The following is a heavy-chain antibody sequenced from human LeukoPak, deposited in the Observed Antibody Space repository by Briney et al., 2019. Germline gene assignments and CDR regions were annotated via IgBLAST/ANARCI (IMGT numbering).Heavy chain of an antibody. CDR2: ISSSSSTI. V-gene: IGHV3-48*03. Sequence: GGSLRLSCAASGFTFSSYEMNWVRQAPGKGLEWISYISSSSSTIYYADSVKGRFTISRDKAKNSLYLQMNSLRAEDTAVYYCASGEPFGQWLVRPLGFEYWGQGTLVTVSS. CDR1: GFTFSSYE. D-gene: IGHD6-19*01. CDR3: ASGEPFGQWLVRPLGFEY. J-gene: IGHJ4*02.